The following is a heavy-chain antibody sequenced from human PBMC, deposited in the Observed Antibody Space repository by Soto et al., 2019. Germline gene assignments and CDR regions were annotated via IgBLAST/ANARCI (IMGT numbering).Heavy chain of an antibody. CDR2: IIPIFGTA. CDR3: SRRGGRTAIVNWFDT. CDR1: RVTFNRQE. D-gene: IGHD2-21*01. V-gene: IGHV1-69*13. J-gene: IGHJ5*02. Sequence: SVHVSYLPCRVTFNRQEMMWLRQAPARGREGVGGIIPIFGTANYAQKLQGRVTSTADGSTSADDMVLSSRGSDDTADDYCSRRGGRTAIVNWFDTWGQGTLVTVSS.